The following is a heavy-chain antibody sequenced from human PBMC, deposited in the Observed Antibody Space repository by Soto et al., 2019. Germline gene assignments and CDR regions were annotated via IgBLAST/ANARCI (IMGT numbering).Heavy chain of an antibody. CDR2: IFWDDDK. CDR1: GFSLSNSGVG. D-gene: IGHD2-2*01. V-gene: IGHV2-5*02. Sequence: QITLKESGPTLVKPTQTLTLTCTFSGFSLSNSGVGVGWIRQPPGKALEWLALIFWDDDKRYSPSLKSRLTITKDTSKNQVALTMTNMDPVDTGTYYGAHNRYCFNSSCIGGWFDPWGQGILVTVSS. CDR3: AHNRYCFNSSCIGGWFDP. J-gene: IGHJ5*02.